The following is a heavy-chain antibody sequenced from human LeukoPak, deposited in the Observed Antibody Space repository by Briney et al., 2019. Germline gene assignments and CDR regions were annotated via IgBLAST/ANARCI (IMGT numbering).Heavy chain of an antibody. CDR2: INAGNGNT. D-gene: IGHD2-2*01. CDR1: GYTFTSYA. J-gene: IGHJ6*04. Sequence: ASVKVSCKASGYTFTSYAMHWVRQAPEQRLEWMGWINAGNGNTKYSQKFQGRVTITRDTSASTAYMELSSLRSEDTAVYYCARDIVVVPAAPYGMDVWGKGTTVTVSS. V-gene: IGHV1-3*01. CDR3: ARDIVVVPAAPYGMDV.